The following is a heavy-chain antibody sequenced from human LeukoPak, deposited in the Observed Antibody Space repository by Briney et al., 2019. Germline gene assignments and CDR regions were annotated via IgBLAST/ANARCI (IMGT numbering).Heavy chain of an antibody. CDR1: GFTFSSYT. CDR3: ARDLTVTSTCWFDL. D-gene: IGHD4-11*01. Sequence: PGGSLRLSCADSGFTFSSYTMNWVRQAPGKGLGWVSSITGSSTYIYYADSVKGRFTISRDNAKNSLYLQMNNLGAEDTAVYYCARDLTVTSTCWFDLWGQGTLVTVSS. V-gene: IGHV3-21*01. J-gene: IGHJ5*02. CDR2: ITGSSTYI.